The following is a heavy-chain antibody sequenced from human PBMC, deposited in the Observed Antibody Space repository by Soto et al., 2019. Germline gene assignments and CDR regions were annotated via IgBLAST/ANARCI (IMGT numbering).Heavy chain of an antibody. CDR3: ARGWWQAGADY. CDR2: IYAGGST. J-gene: IGHJ4*02. V-gene: IGHV3-53*02. CDR1: GFLVSNSY. Sequence: EVQVVETGGGLIQPGGSLRLSCAASGFLVSNSYMTWVRQAPGKGLEWLSVIYAGGSTYYADSVTGRFTISRDKSKNTVYLQMNSLRAEDTAVYFCARGWWQAGADYWGQGTLVTVSS. D-gene: IGHD6-19*01.